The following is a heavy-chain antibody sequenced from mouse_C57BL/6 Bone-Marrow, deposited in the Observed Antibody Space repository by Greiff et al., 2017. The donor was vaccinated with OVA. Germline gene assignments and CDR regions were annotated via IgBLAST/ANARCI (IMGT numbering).Heavy chain of an antibody. CDR2: ISSGGDYI. CDR3: TREWDYYGSSYAMDY. V-gene: IGHV5-9-1*02. J-gene: IGHJ4*01. D-gene: IGHD1-1*01. CDR1: GFTFSSYA. Sequence: EVKLMESGEGLVKPGGSLKLSCAASGFTFSSYAMSWVRQTPEKRLEWVAYISSGGDYIYYADTVKGRFTISRDNARNTLYLQMSSLKSEDTAMYYCTREWDYYGSSYAMDYWGQGTSVTVSS.